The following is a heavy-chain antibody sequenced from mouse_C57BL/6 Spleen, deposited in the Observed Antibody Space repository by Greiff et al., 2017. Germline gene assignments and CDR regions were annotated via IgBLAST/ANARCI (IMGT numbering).Heavy chain of an antibody. V-gene: IGHV2-2*01. J-gene: IGHJ3*01. CDR1: GFSLTSYG. CDR2: IWSGGST. CDR3: AREGVTTGAWFAY. Sequence: VKVVESGPGLVQPSQSLSITCTVSGFSLTSYGVHWVRQSPGKGLEWLGVIWSGGSTDYNAAFISRLSISKDNSKSQVFFKMNSLQADDTAIYYCAREGVTTGAWFAYWGQGTLVTVSA. D-gene: IGHD2-2*01.